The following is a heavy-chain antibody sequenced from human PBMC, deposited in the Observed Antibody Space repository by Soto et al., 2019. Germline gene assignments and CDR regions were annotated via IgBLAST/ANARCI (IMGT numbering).Heavy chain of an antibody. Sequence: QVQLQESGPGLVKPSGTLSLTCAVSGGSISSSNWWSWVRQPPGKGLEWIGEIYDSGSTNYNPSLTSRVTVSVDKSKSPFSLKLSSVTAADTAVYYCARDPGDGDYEGYYYYGMDVWGQGTTVTVSS. D-gene: IGHD4-17*01. CDR2: IYDSGST. CDR1: GGSISSSNW. CDR3: ARDPGDGDYEGYYYYGMDV. V-gene: IGHV4-4*02. J-gene: IGHJ6*02.